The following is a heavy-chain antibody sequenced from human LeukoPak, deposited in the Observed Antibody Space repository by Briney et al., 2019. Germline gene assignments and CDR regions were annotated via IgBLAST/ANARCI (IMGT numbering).Heavy chain of an antibody. CDR1: GGTFSSYA. Sequence: SVKVSCKASGGTFSSYAISWVRQAPGQGLEWMGGIIPIFGTANYAQKFQGRVTITADESTSTAYMELSSLRSEDTAVYYCASREEDIVVVPAAIPHYYYYMDVWGKGTTVTVSS. V-gene: IGHV1-69*13. CDR2: IIPIFGTA. J-gene: IGHJ6*03. D-gene: IGHD2-2*02. CDR3: ASREEDIVVVPAAIPHYYYYMDV.